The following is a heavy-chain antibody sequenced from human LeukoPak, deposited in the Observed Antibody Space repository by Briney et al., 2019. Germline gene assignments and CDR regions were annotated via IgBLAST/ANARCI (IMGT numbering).Heavy chain of an antibody. J-gene: IGHJ3*02. D-gene: IGHD1-1*01. CDR3: ARGTTDAFDI. V-gene: IGHV1-18*01. Sequence: ASVKVSRKASGYTFPSYGISWVRQAPGQGLGWMGWISAYNGNTNYAQKLQGRVTMTTDTSTSTAYMELRSLRYDDTAVYYCARGTTDAFDIWGQGTMVTVSS. CDR1: GYTFPSYG. CDR2: ISAYNGNT.